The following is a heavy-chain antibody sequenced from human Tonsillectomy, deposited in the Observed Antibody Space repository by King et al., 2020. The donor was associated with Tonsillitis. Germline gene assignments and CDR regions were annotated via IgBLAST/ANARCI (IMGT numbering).Heavy chain of an antibody. CDR1: GGSNSFSSNY. CDR2: FYYSGNT. D-gene: IGHD6-19*01. V-gene: IGHV4-39*02. J-gene: IGHJ5*02. Sequence: QLQLQESGPGLVRPSETLSLTCIVSGGSNSFSSNYLGWIRQPPGKGLEWIGNFYYSGNTSYNPSLRSRVTMSVDTSRNHFSLKLRSVTAADTAVYYCAKPSIAVAGRGWFDPWGQGTLVTVSS. CDR3: AKPSIAVAGRGWFDP.